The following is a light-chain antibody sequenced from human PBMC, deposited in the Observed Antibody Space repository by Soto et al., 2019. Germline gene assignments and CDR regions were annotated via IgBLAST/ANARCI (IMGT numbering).Light chain of an antibody. V-gene: IGKV1-27*01. Sequence: DIQMSQSPSYLSASVGARVTITCRASLPISNYLAWYQQKPGKIPNLLIYAASTLQAGVPSRFSGSGSGTDFTLTISRLEPEDFAVYYCQQYGSSSWTFGQGTKVDIK. CDR2: AAS. J-gene: IGKJ1*01. CDR3: QQYGSSSWT. CDR1: LPISNY.